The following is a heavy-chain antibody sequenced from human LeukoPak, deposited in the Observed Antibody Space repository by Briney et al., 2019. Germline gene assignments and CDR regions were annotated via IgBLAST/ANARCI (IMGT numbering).Heavy chain of an antibody. V-gene: IGHV3-30-3*01. Sequence: GGSLRLSCAASGFTFSSYAMHWVRQAPGKGLEWVAVISYDGSNKYYADSVKGRFTISRDNSKNTLYLQMNSLRAEDTAVYYCARDGPRWLQRGAELGYWGQGTLVTVSS. CDR2: ISYDGSNK. D-gene: IGHD5-24*01. CDR3: ARDGPRWLQRGAELGY. CDR1: GFTFSSYA. J-gene: IGHJ4*02.